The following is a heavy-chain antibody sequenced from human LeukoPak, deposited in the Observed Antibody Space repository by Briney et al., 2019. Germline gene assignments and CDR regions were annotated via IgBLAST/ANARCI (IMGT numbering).Heavy chain of an antibody. CDR1: GGTFSSYA. D-gene: IGHD3-10*01. V-gene: IGHV1-18*01. Sequence: ASVKVSCKASGGTFSSYAISWVRQAPGQGLEWMGWISAYNGNTNYAQKPQGRVTMTTDTSTSTAYMELRSLRSDDTAVYYCARYYYGSGEFDYWGQGTLVTVSS. CDR2: ISAYNGNT. CDR3: ARYYYGSGEFDY. J-gene: IGHJ4*02.